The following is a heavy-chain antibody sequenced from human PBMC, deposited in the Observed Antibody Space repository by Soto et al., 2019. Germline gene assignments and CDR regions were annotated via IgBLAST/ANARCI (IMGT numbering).Heavy chain of an antibody. CDR3: ARDGIVVVPAAITHFDY. J-gene: IGHJ4*02. V-gene: IGHV1-69*13. Sequence: SVKVSCKASGGTFSSYAISWVRQAPGQGLEWMGGIIPIFGTANYAQKFQGRVTITADESTSTAYMELRSLRSDDTAVYYCARDGIVVVPAAITHFDYWGQGTLVTVSS. CDR2: IIPIFGTA. CDR1: GGTFSSYA. D-gene: IGHD2-2*01.